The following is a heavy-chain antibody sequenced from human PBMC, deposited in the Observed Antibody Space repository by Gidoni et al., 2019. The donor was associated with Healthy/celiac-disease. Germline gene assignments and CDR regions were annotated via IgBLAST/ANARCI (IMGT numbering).Heavy chain of an antibody. D-gene: IGHD1-1*01. J-gene: IGHJ6*02. CDR3: ARDRPVRPFARRTTNYYYYGMDV. CDR2: IIPIFGTA. CDR1: GGTFRSYA. Sequence: QVQLVQSGAEVKKPGSSVKVSCKASGGTFRSYAISWVRQAPGQGLEWMGGIIPIFGTANYAQKVQVRVTITADESTSTAYMELSSLRSEDTAVYYCARDRPVRPFARRTTNYYYYGMDVWGQGTTVTVSS. V-gene: IGHV1-69*01.